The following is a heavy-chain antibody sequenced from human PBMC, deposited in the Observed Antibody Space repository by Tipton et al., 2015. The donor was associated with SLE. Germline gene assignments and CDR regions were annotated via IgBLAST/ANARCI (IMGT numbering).Heavy chain of an antibody. D-gene: IGHD3-3*01. CDR3: ARDSTYYDFWSGPPWFDP. V-gene: IGHV4-59*11. CDR2: IYYSGST. CDR1: GGSISSHY. J-gene: IGHJ5*02. Sequence: TLSLTCTVSGGSISSHYWSWIRQPPGKGLEWIGYIYYSGSTNYNPSLKSRVTISVDTSKNQFSLKLSSVTAADTAVYYCARDSTYYDFWSGPPWFDPWGQGTLVTVSS.